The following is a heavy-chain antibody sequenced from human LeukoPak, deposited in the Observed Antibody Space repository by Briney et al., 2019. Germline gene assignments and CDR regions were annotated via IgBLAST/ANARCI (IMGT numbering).Heavy chain of an antibody. CDR2: INWNGGST. CDR3: ATDQDHGYFRQ. Sequence: GGSLRLSCAASGFTFDDYGMSWVRQAPGKGLEWVSDINWNGGSTGYADSVKGRFTISRDNAKNTLYLDMNSLRAEDTAVFYCATDQDHGYFRQWGQGSLVIVSS. CDR1: GFTFDDYG. J-gene: IGHJ1*01. V-gene: IGHV3-20*04. D-gene: IGHD3-22*01.